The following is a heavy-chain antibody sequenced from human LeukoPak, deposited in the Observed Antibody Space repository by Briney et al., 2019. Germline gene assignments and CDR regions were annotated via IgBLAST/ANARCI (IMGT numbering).Heavy chain of an antibody. CDR2: INHSGST. Sequence: PTETLSLTCAVYGGSFSGYYWSWIRQPPGKGLEWIGEINHSGSTNYNPSLKSRVTISVDTSKNQFSLKLSSVTAADTAVYYCARNPAFDIWGQGTVVTVSS. D-gene: IGHD1-14*01. CDR3: ARNPAFDI. CDR1: GGSFSGYY. J-gene: IGHJ3*02. V-gene: IGHV4-34*01.